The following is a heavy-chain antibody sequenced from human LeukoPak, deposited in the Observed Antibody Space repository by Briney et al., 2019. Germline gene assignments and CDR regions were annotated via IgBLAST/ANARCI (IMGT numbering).Heavy chain of an antibody. J-gene: IGHJ4*02. CDR1: GGSISSGDYY. CDR3: ARVLIAAASTYYFDY. D-gene: IGHD6-13*01. CDR2: IYYSGST. Sequence: PSETLSLTCTVSGGSISSGDYYWSWIRQPPGKGLEWIGYIYYSGSTYYNPSLKSRVTISVDTSKNQFSLKLSSVTAADTAVYYCARVLIAAASTYYFDYWGQGTLVTVSS. V-gene: IGHV4-30-4*08.